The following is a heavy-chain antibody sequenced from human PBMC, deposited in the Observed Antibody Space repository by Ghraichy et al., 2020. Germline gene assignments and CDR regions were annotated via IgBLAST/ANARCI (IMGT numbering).Heavy chain of an antibody. D-gene: IGHD3-22*01. CDR3: ARDSGYYYDSSGYFLDAFDI. J-gene: IGHJ3*02. CDR1: GGSISSYY. V-gene: IGHV4-4*07. CDR2: IYTSGST. Sequence: SETLSLTCTVSGGSISSYYWSWIRQSAGKGLEWIGRIYTSGSTNYNPSLKSRVTMSVDTSKNQFSLKLSSVTAADTAVYYCARDSGYYYDSSGYFLDAFDIWGQGTMVTVSS.